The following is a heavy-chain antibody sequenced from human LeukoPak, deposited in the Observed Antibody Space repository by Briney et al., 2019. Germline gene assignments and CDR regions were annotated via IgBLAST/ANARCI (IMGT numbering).Heavy chain of an antibody. CDR1: GYSFTSYW. CDR2: IYPGDSDT. CDR3: ARIVSGNIAAGDY. D-gene: IGHD6-13*01. J-gene: IGHJ4*02. Sequence: GESLKISCKGSGYSFTSYWIGWVRQLPGKGLEWMGIIYPGDSDTRYSPSFQGQVTISADKSVSTAYLQWSSLKASDTAMYYCARIVSGNIAAGDYWGQGTLVTVFS. V-gene: IGHV5-51*01.